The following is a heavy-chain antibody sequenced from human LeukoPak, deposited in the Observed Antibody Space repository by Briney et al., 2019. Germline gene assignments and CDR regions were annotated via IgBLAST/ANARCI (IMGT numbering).Heavy chain of an antibody. Sequence: SETLSLTCTVSGGSISSSDYYWGWIRQPPGKGLEWIGNIYYSGSTYYNPSLKSRVTISVDTSKNQFSLKLSSVTAADTAVYYCARRVLASGRQDYWGQGTLVTVSS. CDR1: GGSISSSDYY. D-gene: IGHD3-10*01. CDR2: IYYSGST. V-gene: IGHV4-39*01. J-gene: IGHJ4*02. CDR3: ARRVLASGRQDY.